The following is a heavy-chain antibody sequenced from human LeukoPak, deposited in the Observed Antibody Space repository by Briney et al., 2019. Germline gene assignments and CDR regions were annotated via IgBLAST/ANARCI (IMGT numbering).Heavy chain of an antibody. CDR1: GFTFSSYW. CDR3: AGLNYYDSSGYYLYFQH. J-gene: IGHJ1*01. D-gene: IGHD3-22*01. Sequence: PGGSLRLSCAASGFTFSSYWMSWVRQAPGKGLEWVANIKQDGSEKYYVDSVKGRFTISRDNAKNSLYLQMNSLRAEDTAVYYCAGLNYYDSSGYYLYFQHWGQGTLVTVSS. CDR2: IKQDGSEK. V-gene: IGHV3-7*01.